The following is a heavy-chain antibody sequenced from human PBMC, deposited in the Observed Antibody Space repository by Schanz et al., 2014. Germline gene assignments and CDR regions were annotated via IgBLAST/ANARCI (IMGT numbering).Heavy chain of an antibody. CDR3: ARRASSSRSGCAVDS. D-gene: IGHD2-15*01. J-gene: IGHJ4*02. CDR1: GFTFSDHY. V-gene: IGHV3-72*01. Sequence: VQLVESGGGLVQPGGSLRLSCAASGFTFSDHYMDWVRQAPGKGLEWVGRVRNNNNRYTAEYTESEKGRFTITRDDSKTSLYLQMNRLRTEDAAMYYCARRASSSRSGCAVDSWGQGTLVTVSS. CDR2: VRNNNNRYTA.